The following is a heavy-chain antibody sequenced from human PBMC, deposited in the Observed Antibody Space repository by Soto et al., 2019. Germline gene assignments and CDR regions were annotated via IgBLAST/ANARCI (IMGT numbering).Heavy chain of an antibody. CDR1: GGSISNTSYY. Sequence: LQLQESGPGLVKPSETLSLTCSVSGGSISNTSYYWGWIRQSPGKGLEWLGNIYFSGTAYYTPYLRSRVTMSVDTSKNQFYLQFNSITAADTGVYYCARVAPGPIPNSYFDFWGQGTLVTVSS. V-gene: IGHV4-39*01. CDR2: IYFSGTA. J-gene: IGHJ4*02. D-gene: IGHD2-15*01. CDR3: ARVAPGPIPNSYFDF.